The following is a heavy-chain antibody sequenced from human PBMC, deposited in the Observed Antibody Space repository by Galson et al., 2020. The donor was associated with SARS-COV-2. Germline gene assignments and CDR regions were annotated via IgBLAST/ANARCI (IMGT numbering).Heavy chain of an antibody. V-gene: IGHV3-11*01. CDR2: ISSSGSTI. Sequence: GSLRLSCAASGFTFSDYYMSWIRQAPGKGLEWVSYISSSGSTIYYADSVKGRFTISRDNAKNSLYLQMNSLRAEDTAVYYCAREGPTAIVANWFDPWGQGTLVTVSS. CDR1: GFTFSDYY. J-gene: IGHJ5*02. D-gene: IGHD5-18*01. CDR3: AREGPTAIVANWFDP.